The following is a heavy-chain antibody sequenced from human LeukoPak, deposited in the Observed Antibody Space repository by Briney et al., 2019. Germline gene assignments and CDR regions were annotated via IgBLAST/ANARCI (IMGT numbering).Heavy chain of an antibody. D-gene: IGHD6-19*01. J-gene: IGHJ4*02. Sequence: PSETLSFNCTVSGVSINGYYWSWIRQPPGKGLEWIGYIYRNGGTNYNPSLQSRLTISVDTSKNQFSLKLSSVTAADTAVYYCARHLRAVSGGQYLEYWGQGTQVTVSS. CDR3: ARHLRAVSGGQYLEY. CDR2: IYRNGGT. V-gene: IGHV4-59*08. CDR1: GVSINGYY.